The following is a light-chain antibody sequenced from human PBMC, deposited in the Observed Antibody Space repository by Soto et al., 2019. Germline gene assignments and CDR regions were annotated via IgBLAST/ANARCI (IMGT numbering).Light chain of an antibody. CDR1: SSDVGGYHY. V-gene: IGLV2-14*03. CDR2: DVS. J-gene: IGLJ2*01. CDR3: SSYTSSNTVA. Sequence: QSALTQPASVSGSPGQSITISCTGTSSDVGGYHYVSWYQQHPGKAPKLIIYDVSHRPSGLSNHFSGSKSGNTASLTISGLQAEDEADYYCSSYTSSNTVAFGGGTKLTVL.